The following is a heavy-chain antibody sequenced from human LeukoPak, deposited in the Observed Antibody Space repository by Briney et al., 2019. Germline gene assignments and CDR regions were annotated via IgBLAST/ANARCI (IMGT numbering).Heavy chain of an antibody. CDR3: AKDGGLWVSAHWGDS. D-gene: IGHD7-27*01. CDR1: GFTFSSYT. CDR2: ITTSDGNT. J-gene: IGHJ4*02. V-gene: IGHV3-23*01. Sequence: GGSLRLSCAASGFTFSSYTMSWVRQAPGKGLEWVSTITTSDGNTYHADSVKGRFTVSRDNSKNTLFLQMNSLRAEDTAVYYCAKDGGLWVSAHWGDSWGRGTLVTVSS.